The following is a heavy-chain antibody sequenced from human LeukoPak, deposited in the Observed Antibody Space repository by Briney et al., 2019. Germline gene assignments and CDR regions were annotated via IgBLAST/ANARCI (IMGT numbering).Heavy chain of an antibody. CDR1: GYTFTNYD. V-gene: IGHV1-8*01. CDR2: MSPRSGNT. J-gene: IGHJ5*02. D-gene: IGHD1-7*01. CDR3: AKRYNWNYVIDP. Sequence: ASVKVSCKASGYTFTNYDINWVRQATGQGLEWMGWMSPRSGNTGYAQKFQGRVTMTRNTSISTAYMELSSLRSEDTAVYYCAKRYNWNYVIDPWGQGALVTVSS.